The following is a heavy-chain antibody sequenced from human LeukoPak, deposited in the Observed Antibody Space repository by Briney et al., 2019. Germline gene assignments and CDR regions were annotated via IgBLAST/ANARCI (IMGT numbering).Heavy chain of an antibody. CDR3: AREPDQLPRIFDY. Sequence: SVKVSCKASGGTFSSYAISWVRQAPGQGLEWMGRIIPILGIANYAQKFQGRVTITADKSTSTAYMELSSLRSEDTAVYYCAREPDQLPRIFDYWGQGTLVTVSS. CDR1: GGTFSSYA. V-gene: IGHV1-69*04. J-gene: IGHJ4*02. D-gene: IGHD2-2*01. CDR2: IIPILGIA.